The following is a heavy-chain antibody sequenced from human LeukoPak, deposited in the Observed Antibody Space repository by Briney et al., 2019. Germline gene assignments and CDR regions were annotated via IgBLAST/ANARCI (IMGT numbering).Heavy chain of an antibody. V-gene: IGHV1-18*01. CDR2: ISPYSGNT. Sequence: ASVKVSCEASGYTFITYGIAWVRQAPGQGLEWVGWISPYSGNTNYAEKLQGRVTMTTDTSTSTAYMELRSLRSDDTAVYHCAREGYCSGGSCYSGIIDYWGQGTLVTVSS. D-gene: IGHD2-15*01. CDR1: GYTFITYG. CDR3: AREGYCSGGSCYSGIIDY. J-gene: IGHJ4*02.